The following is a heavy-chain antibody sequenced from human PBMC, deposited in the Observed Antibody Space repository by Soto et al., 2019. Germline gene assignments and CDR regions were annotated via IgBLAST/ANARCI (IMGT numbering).Heavy chain of an antibody. J-gene: IGHJ5*02. CDR3: ARHSHDYGGFDNWFDP. CDR2: IYYSGST. D-gene: IGHD4-17*01. Sequence: SETRSLTCTVSGGSISSYYWSWIRQPPGKGLEWIGYIYYSGSTNYNPSLKSRVTISVDTSKNQFSLKLSSVTAADTAVYYCARHSHDYGGFDNWFDPWGQGTLVTVSS. V-gene: IGHV4-59*08. CDR1: GGSISSYY.